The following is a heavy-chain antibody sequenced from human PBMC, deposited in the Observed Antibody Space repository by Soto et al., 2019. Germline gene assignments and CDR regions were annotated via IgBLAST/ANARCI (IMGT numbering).Heavy chain of an antibody. D-gene: IGHD3-22*01. J-gene: IGHJ4*02. CDR2: ISYDGNNK. Sequence: QVLLVESGGGVVQPGQSLRLSCAASGFIFSNFAMPRVRQAPGKGLEWVAFISYDGNNKYYADSVKGQFTISRDNSKNTVYLQMQSLRAEDTALYYCARVDYFDSSGYPFDYWGQGTLVTVSS. CDR1: GFIFSNFA. CDR3: ARVDYFDSSGYPFDY. V-gene: IGHV3-30-3*01.